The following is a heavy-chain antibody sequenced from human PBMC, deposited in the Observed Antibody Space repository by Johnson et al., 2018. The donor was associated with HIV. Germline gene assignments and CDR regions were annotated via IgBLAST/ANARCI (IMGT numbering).Heavy chain of an antibody. CDR1: GFTFSDYY. D-gene: IGHD6-25*01. Sequence: QVQLVESGGGLVKPGGSLRLSCAASGFTFSDYYMSWIRQAPGKGLEWVSYIGRSGSTFYYADSVKGRFTISRDNAKNSLYLQMNSLSADDTAVYYCARVLRGYDAFDIWGQGTRVTVSS. CDR2: IGRSGSTF. CDR3: ARVLRGYDAFDI. V-gene: IGHV3-11*04. J-gene: IGHJ3*02.